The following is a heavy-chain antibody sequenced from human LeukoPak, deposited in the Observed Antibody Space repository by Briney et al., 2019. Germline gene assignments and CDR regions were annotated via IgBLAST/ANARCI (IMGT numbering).Heavy chain of an antibody. CDR2: IIPIFGTA. CDR3: ARDLRCSSTSCYTDGDGY. J-gene: IGHJ4*02. CDR1: GGTFRSYA. Sequence: ASVKVSCKASGGTFRSYAISWVRQAPGQGLEWVGGIIPIFGTANFAQKFQGRVTITAYESTSTAYMELSSLRSEDTAVYYCARDLRCSSTSCYTDGDGYWGQGTLVTVSS. V-gene: IGHV1-69*13. D-gene: IGHD2-2*02.